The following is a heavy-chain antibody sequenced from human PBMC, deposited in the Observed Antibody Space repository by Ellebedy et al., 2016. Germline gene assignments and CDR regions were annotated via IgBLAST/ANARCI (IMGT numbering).Heavy chain of an antibody. J-gene: IGHJ4*02. D-gene: IGHD6-19*01. V-gene: IGHV4-30-4*01. CDR3: ARGHSSGWRYYFDY. CDR2: IYYSGST. Sequence: SETLSLXXTVSGGSISSGDYYWSWIRQPPGKGLEWIGYIYYSGSTYYNPSLKSRVTISVDTSKNQFSLKLSSVTAADTAVYYCARGHSSGWRYYFDYWGQGTLVTVSS. CDR1: GGSISSGDYY.